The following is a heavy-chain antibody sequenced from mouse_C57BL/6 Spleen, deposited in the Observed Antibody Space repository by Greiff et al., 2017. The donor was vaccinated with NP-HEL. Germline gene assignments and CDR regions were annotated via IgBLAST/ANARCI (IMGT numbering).Heavy chain of an antibody. J-gene: IGHJ1*03. V-gene: IGHV1-50*01. CDR2: IDPSDSYT. Sequence: QVQLKQPGAELVKPGASVKLSCKASGYTFTSYWMQWVKQRPGQGLEWIGEIDPSDSYTNYNQKFKGKATLTVDTSASTAYMQLSSLTSEDSAVYYCARRGGYGLYWYFDVWGTGTTVTVSS. D-gene: IGHD2-2*01. CDR1: GYTFTSYW. CDR3: ARRGGYGLYWYFDV.